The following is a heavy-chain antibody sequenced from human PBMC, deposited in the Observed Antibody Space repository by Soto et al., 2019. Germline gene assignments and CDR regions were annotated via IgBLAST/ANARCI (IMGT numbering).Heavy chain of an antibody. CDR1: GFSLTTSGVG. Sequence: QITLNESGPTQVKPRQTLTLTCTFSGFSLTTSGVGVGWIRQSPGKAPEWLALIYWDDDKRYSPSLKSRLTITEDTSKNQVVLTMADLDPVDTATYYCAHRVLRTVFGLVTTTAIYFDFWGQGTPVAVSS. CDR3: AHRVLRTVFGLVTTTAIYFDF. D-gene: IGHD3-3*01. V-gene: IGHV2-5*02. J-gene: IGHJ4*02. CDR2: IYWDDDK.